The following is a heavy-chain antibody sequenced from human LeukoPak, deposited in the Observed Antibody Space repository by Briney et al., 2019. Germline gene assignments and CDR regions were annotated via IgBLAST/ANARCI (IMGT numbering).Heavy chain of an antibody. J-gene: IGHJ5*01. V-gene: IGHV3-23*01. CDR2: ITGVGNTP. D-gene: IGHD3-10*01. Sequence: GGSLRLSCATSGFTFGSYAMTWVRQAPGKGLEWVSGITGVGNTPYYADSVKGRFTISRDNSKNTLYLQMNSLRGEDMAAYYCAKDAVRGSGRINWFDSWGQGTLVTVSS. CDR1: GFTFGSYA. CDR3: AKDAVRGSGRINWFDS.